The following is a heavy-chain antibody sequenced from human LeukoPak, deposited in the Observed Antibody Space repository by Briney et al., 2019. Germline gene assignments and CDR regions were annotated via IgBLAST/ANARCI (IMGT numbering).Heavy chain of an antibody. CDR3: ARAQRQWYTSDAFDI. Sequence: ASVKVSCKASGYTFTNYPITWVRQAPGQGLERMGWISPYNGDTNYAQKFQGRVTMTTDTSTSTVYLEVTSLRSDDMAVYFCARAQRQWYTSDAFDIWGQGTMLTVSS. CDR1: GYTFTNYP. CDR2: ISPYNGDT. V-gene: IGHV1-18*03. D-gene: IGHD6-19*01. J-gene: IGHJ3*02.